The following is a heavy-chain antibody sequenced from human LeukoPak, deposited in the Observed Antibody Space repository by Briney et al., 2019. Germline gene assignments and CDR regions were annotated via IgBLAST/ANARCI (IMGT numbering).Heavy chain of an antibody. V-gene: IGHV3-21*01. CDR2: SSSSSSYI. Sequence: GGSLRLSCAASGFTFSSYSMNWVRQAPGKGLEWVPSSSSSSSYIYYADSVKGRFTISRDNAKNSLYLQMNSLRAEDTAVYYCASSPRGLEWLLLTGWFDPWGQGTLVTVSS. J-gene: IGHJ5*02. D-gene: IGHD3-3*01. CDR1: GFTFSSYS. CDR3: ASSPRGLEWLLLTGWFDP.